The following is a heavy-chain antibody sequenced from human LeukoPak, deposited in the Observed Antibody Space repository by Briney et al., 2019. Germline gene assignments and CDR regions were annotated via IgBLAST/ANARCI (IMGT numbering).Heavy chain of an antibody. CDR2: ISGSGGST. CDR1: GFTFSSYA. CDR3: AKASIVVVPAANTVGAGTTRLTDDY. J-gene: IGHJ4*02. Sequence: GGSLRLSCAASGFTFSSYAMSWVRQAPGKGLEWVSAISGSGGSTYYADSVKGRFTISRDNSKNTLYLQMNSLRAEDTAVYYCAKASIVVVPAANTVGAGTTRLTDDYWGQGTLVTVSS. D-gene: IGHD2-2*01. V-gene: IGHV3-23*01.